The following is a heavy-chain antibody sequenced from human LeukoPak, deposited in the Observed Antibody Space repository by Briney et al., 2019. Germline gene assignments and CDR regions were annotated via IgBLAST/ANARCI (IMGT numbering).Heavy chain of an antibody. J-gene: IGHJ4*02. CDR1: GFTSSSYG. V-gene: IGHV3-30*18. Sequence: GGSLRLSCAASGFTSSSYGMHWVRQAPGKGLEWVAVISYDGSNKYYADSVKGRFTISRDNSKNTLYLQMNSLRAEDTAVYYCAKDFRGYYDSSGYNFDYWGQGTLVTVSS. CDR3: AKDFRGYYDSSGYNFDY. CDR2: ISYDGSNK. D-gene: IGHD3-22*01.